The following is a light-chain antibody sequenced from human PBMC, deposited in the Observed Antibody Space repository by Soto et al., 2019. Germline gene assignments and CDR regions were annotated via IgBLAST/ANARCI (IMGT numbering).Light chain of an antibody. V-gene: IGKV1-39*01. J-gene: IGKJ1*01. CDR3: HQTYSTPQT. CDR1: QDISNY. CDR2: DAS. Sequence: DIQMTQSPSSLSASVGDRVTITCQASQDISNYLNWYQQKPGKAPKLLIYDASNLETGVPSRFSGSGSGTDFTLTITSLQPEDFGTYYCHQTYSTPQTFGQGTKVDI.